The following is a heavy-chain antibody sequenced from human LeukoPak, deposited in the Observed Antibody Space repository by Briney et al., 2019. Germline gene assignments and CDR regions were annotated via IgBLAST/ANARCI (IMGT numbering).Heavy chain of an antibody. D-gene: IGHD3-9*01. CDR1: GFTFSSHG. Sequence: GGSLRLSCAASGFTFSSHGMNWVRQAPGKGLEWVSGIRGDGVTTYYADSVKGRFTISRDNAKNSLYLQMNSLRAEDTAVYHCARDRGPYYDILTGYYIEVAFDIWGQGTMVTVSS. CDR2: IRGDGVTT. CDR3: ARDRGPYYDILTGYYIEVAFDI. J-gene: IGHJ3*02. V-gene: IGHV3-48*01.